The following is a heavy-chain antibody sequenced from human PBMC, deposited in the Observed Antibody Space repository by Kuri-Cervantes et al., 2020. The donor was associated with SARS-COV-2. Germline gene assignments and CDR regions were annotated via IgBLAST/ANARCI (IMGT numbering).Heavy chain of an antibody. CDR1: GGSISSYY. Sequence: GSLRLSCTVSGGSISSYYWSWIRRPPGKGLEWIGYIYYSGSTNYNPSLKSRVTISADTSKNQFSLKLSSVTAADTAVYYCARERGGQWLVRLGYFDYWGQGTLVTVSS. CDR3: ARERGGQWLVRLGYFDY. V-gene: IGHV4-59*01. J-gene: IGHJ4*02. D-gene: IGHD6-19*01. CDR2: IYYSGST.